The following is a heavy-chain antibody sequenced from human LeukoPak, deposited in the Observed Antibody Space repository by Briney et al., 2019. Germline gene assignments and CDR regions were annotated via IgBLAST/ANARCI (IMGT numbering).Heavy chain of an antibody. Sequence: GASVKVSCKASGYTFTSYGISWVRQAPGQGLEWMGWISAYNGNTNYAQKLQGRVTMTTDTSTSTAYMELRSLRSDDTAVYYCARRLRVIAAAGNAFDIWGQGTMVTVSS. CDR3: ARRLRVIAAAGNAFDI. CDR2: ISAYNGNT. J-gene: IGHJ3*02. D-gene: IGHD6-13*01. V-gene: IGHV1-18*01. CDR1: GYTFTSYG.